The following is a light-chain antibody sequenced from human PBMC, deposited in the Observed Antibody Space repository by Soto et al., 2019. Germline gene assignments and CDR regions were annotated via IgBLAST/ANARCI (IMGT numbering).Light chain of an antibody. J-gene: IGKJ4*01. Sequence: IQMTQSPSSLSASVGDRVTITCRSSETISDYLNWYQHKPGEAPKVLISSASTLRGGVPSRFSGTGSGTDFTLTISSLQPEDVATYYCQQTFSNLLSFGGVTKVEI. CDR3: QQTFSNLLS. CDR2: SAS. V-gene: IGKV1-39*01. CDR1: ETISDY.